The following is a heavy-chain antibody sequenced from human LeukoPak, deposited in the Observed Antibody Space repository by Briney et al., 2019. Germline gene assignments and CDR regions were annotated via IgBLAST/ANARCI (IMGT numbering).Heavy chain of an antibody. Sequence: VGSLRLSCAASGFTFSNYGMNWVRQAPGKGLEWVAVVSYDGVNNYYADSVTGRFTISRDNSRNTLSLQVNSLKAEDTAVYYCARSPIVVRPTSSYYYGMDVWGQGNTVTVSS. CDR2: VSYDGVNN. CDR3: ARSPIVVRPTSSYYYGMDV. J-gene: IGHJ6*02. CDR1: GFTFSNYG. D-gene: IGHD2-15*01. V-gene: IGHV3-30*03.